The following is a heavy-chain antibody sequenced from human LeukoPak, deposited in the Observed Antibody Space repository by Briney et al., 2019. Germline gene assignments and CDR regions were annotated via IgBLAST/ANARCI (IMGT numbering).Heavy chain of an antibody. CDR1: GFTFSSYA. V-gene: IGHV3-23*01. Sequence: SGGSLRLSCAASGFTFSSYAMSWVRQAPGKGLEWVSAISGSGGSTYYADSVKGRFTISRDNSKNTLYLQMNSLRAEDTAVYYCAKGNYGGNSVVDYYMDVWGKGTTVTVSS. CDR2: ISGSGGST. D-gene: IGHD4-23*01. J-gene: IGHJ6*03. CDR3: AKGNYGGNSVVDYYMDV.